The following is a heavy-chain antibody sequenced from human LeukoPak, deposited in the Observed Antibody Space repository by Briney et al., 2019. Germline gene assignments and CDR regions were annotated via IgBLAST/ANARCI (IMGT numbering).Heavy chain of an antibody. V-gene: IGHV4-34*01. Sequence: KSSETLSLTCAVYGGSFSGYYWSWIRQPPGKGLEWIGEINHSGSTNYNPSLKSRVTISVDTSKNQFSLKLSSVTAADTAVYYCARAPIAAGGTENFDYWGQGTLVTVSS. J-gene: IGHJ4*02. CDR2: INHSGST. CDR3: ARAPIAAGGTENFDY. CDR1: GGSFSGYY. D-gene: IGHD6-13*01.